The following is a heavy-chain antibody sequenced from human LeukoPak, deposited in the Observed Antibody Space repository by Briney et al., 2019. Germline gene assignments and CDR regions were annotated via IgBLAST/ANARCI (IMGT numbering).Heavy chain of an antibody. CDR2: IWYDGSNK. CDR3: AKANWVSNADAVF. V-gene: IGHV3-33*06. CDR1: GFTFSSYG. Sequence: PGGSLRLSCAASGFTFSSYGMHWVRQAPGKGLEWVAVIWYDGSNKYYADSVKGRFTISRDNSKNTLYLQMNSLRVEDTAVYYCAKANWVSNADAVFWGQGTVVTVSS. D-gene: IGHD1-1*01. J-gene: IGHJ4*02.